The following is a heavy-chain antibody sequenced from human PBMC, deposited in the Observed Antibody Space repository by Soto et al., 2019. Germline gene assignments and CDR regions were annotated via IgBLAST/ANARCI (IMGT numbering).Heavy chain of an antibody. V-gene: IGHV3-30-3*01. CDR3: ARDGSIAARTYYYYGMDV. CDR2: ISYDGSNK. CDR1: GFTFSSYA. Sequence: GGSLRLSCAASGFTFSSYAMHWVRQAPGKGLEWVAVISYDGSNKYYADSVKGRFTISRDNSKNTLYLQMNSLRAEDPAVYYCARDGSIAARTYYYYGMDVWGQGTTVTVSS. D-gene: IGHD6-6*01. J-gene: IGHJ6*02.